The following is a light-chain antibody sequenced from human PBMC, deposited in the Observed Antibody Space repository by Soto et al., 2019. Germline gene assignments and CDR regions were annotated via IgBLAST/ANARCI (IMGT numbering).Light chain of an antibody. Sequence: DIQMTQSPSTLSASVGDRVTITCRASQSISSWLAWYQQKPGKAPKLLIYKASSLESGVPSRFSGSGSGTEFTLITRSLQPDDFATYYCQQYNSYSATFGQGTKVEIK. CDR1: QSISSW. J-gene: IGKJ1*01. CDR3: QQYNSYSAT. CDR2: KAS. V-gene: IGKV1-5*03.